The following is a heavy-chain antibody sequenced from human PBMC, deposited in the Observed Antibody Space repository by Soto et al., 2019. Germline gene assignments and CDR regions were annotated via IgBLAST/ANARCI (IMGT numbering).Heavy chain of an antibody. CDR2: ISGRSGTK. J-gene: IGHJ5*02. D-gene: IGHD3-3*01. CDR1: GFTFSTYD. CDR3: AIAPRDFSTFRTPNWFDP. Sequence: GESLRLSCAASGFTFSTYDMSWVRQPPGKGLGWVSFISGRSGTKYYADSGKGRFTISRDNSENTVYLQMNSLRAEDPAVYYCAIAPRDFSTFRTPNWFDPWGEGTLVNV. V-gene: IGHV3-23*01.